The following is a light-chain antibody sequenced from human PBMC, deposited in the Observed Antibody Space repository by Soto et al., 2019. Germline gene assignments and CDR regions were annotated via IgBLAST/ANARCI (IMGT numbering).Light chain of an antibody. Sequence: QSALTQPASVSGSPGQSIAISCTGTSSDVGGYNYVSWYQQHPGKAPKLMIYDVSNRPSGVSNRFSGSQSGSTASLTISGLRDEDEAAYYCSSYTSSNTSVFGTGTKLTVL. CDR1: SSDVGGYNY. V-gene: IGLV2-14*01. CDR3: SSYTSSNTSV. J-gene: IGLJ1*01. CDR2: DVS.